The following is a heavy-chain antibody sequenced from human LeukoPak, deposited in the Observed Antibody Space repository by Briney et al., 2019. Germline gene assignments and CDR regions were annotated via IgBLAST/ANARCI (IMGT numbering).Heavy chain of an antibody. V-gene: IGHV3-7*01. J-gene: IGHJ3*02. D-gene: IGHD3-22*01. CDR3: ARGPPLHYYDSSGYYVSAFDI. CDR2: IKQDGSEK. CDR1: GFTFSSYW. Sequence: GGSLRLSCAASGFTFSSYWMSWVRQAPGKELEWVANIKQDGSEKYYVDSVKGRFTISRDNAKNSLYLQMNSLRAEDTAVYYCARGPPLHYYDSSGYYVSAFDIWGQGTMVTVSS.